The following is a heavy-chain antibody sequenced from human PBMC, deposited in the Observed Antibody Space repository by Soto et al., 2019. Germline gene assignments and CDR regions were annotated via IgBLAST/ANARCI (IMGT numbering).Heavy chain of an antibody. CDR2: INPNNGYT. CDR3: ARNSGYDYVFEY. Sequence: VASVKVSCKAFGYTFSGYYIHWVRQAPGQGLEWMGWINPNNGYTNYAQKLQGRVTMTRDTSTSTAYMDLSNLRFDDTAVYYCARNSGYDYVFEYWRKGALVTVSS. J-gene: IGHJ4*02. D-gene: IGHD5-12*01. V-gene: IGHV1-2*02. CDR1: GYTFSGYY.